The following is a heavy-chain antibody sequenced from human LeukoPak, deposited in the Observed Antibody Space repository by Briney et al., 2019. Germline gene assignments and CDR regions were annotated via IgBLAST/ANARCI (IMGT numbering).Heavy chain of an antibody. J-gene: IGHJ5*02. CDR2: IYHSGST. CDR3: ARGDKQPNWFDP. V-gene: IGHV4-30-2*01. Sequence: SETLSLTCTVSGGSISSGGYYWSWIRQPPGKGLEWIGYIYHSGSTYYNPSLKSRVTISVDRSKNQFSLKLSSVTAADTAVYYCARGDKQPNWFDPWGQGTLVTVSS. D-gene: IGHD6-13*01. CDR1: GGSISSGGYY.